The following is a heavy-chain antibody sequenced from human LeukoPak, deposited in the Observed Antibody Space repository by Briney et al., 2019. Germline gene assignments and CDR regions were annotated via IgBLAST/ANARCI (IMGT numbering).Heavy chain of an antibody. J-gene: IGHJ4*02. D-gene: IGHD2-15*01. CDR2: ISSSSSTI. Sequence: GGSLRLSCAASGFTFSSYSMNWVRQAPGKGLEWVSYISSSSSTIYYADSVKGRFTISRDNAKNSLYLQMNSLRAEDTAVYYCARARGWSPNYFDYWGQGTLVTVSS. CDR3: ARARGWSPNYFDY. CDR1: GFTFSSYS. V-gene: IGHV3-48*01.